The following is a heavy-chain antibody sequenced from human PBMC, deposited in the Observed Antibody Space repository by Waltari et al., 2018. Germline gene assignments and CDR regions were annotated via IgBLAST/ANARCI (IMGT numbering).Heavy chain of an antibody. J-gene: IGHJ1*01. Sequence: QLQLQESGPGLVKPSETLSLTCTVSGRSISSSSYYWGWLRQPPGKGLEWIGSIYYSGSTYYNPSLKSRVTISVDTSKNQFSLKLSSVTAADTAVYYCARAKGILGDFQHWGQGTLVTVSS. CDR3: ARAKGILGDFQH. D-gene: IGHD3-10*01. CDR2: IYYSGST. CDR1: GRSISSSSYY. V-gene: IGHV4-39*07.